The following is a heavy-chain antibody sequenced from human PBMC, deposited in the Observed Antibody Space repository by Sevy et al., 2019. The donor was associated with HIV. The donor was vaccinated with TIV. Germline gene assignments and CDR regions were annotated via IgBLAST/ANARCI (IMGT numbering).Heavy chain of an antibody. D-gene: IGHD3-3*01. CDR1: GYIFSGYY. Sequence: ASVKVSCKASGYIFSGYYFYWVRQAPGQGLELMGWINPESGDTNYARKFQGRVTMTRDTSVTTAYMTMSRLKSNDTALYYCARGSLVSYYDFWKRAPDYWGKGTLVTVSS. CDR3: ARGSLVSYYDFWKRAPDY. CDR2: INPESGDT. J-gene: IGHJ4*02. V-gene: IGHV1-2*02.